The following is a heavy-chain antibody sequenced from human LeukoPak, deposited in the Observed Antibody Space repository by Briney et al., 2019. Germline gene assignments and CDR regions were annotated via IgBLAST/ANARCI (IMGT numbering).Heavy chain of an antibody. CDR1: GFTLSSYW. CDR3: AIDAMSRTADY. Sequence: GGSLRLSCAASGFTLSSYWMSWVRQAPGKGLEWVGTIKQDGSETYFVDSVKGRFTISRDNAKNSLYLQMNNLRAEDTAVYYCAIDAMSRTADYWGQGTLVTVSS. V-gene: IGHV3-7*01. J-gene: IGHJ4*02. CDR2: IKQDGSET. D-gene: IGHD2-2*01.